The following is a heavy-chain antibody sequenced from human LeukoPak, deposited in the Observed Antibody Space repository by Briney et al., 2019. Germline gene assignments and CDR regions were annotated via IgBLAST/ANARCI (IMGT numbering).Heavy chain of an antibody. CDR3: ARESSGYPIAAFDI. CDR2: IYYSGST. CDR1: GGSISSSSYY. J-gene: IGHJ3*02. V-gene: IGHV4-39*01. Sequence: ASETLSLTCTVSGGSISSSSYYWGWIRQPPGKGLEWIGSIYYSGSTYYNPSLKSRVTISVDTSKNQFSLKLSSVTAADTAVYYCARESSGYPIAAFDIWGQGTMVTVSS. D-gene: IGHD3-22*01.